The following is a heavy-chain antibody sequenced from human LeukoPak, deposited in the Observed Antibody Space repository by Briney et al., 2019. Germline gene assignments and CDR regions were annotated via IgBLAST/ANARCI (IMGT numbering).Heavy chain of an antibody. CDR1: GFTLSTYW. J-gene: IGHJ4*02. V-gene: IGHV3-7*03. Sequence: GGSLRLSCAASGFTLSTYWMSWVRQAPGKGPEWVANLKPDGSDKYYVDSVKGRYTISRDNAKNLVYLQMNSLRAEDTAVYYCARLAMVPFFDYWGQGTLVTVSS. D-gene: IGHD3-10*01. CDR2: LKPDGSDK. CDR3: ARLAMVPFFDY.